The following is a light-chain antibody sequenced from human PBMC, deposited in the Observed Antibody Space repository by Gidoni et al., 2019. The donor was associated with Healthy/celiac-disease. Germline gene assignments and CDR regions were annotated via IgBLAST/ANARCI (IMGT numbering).Light chain of an antibody. V-gene: IGLV1-51*01. Sequence: QSVLTQPPSVSAAPGQKVTIPCSGSSSNIGNNYVSWYQQLPGTAPKLLIYDNNKRPSGIPDRFSGSKSGTSATLGITGLQTGDEADYYCGTCDSSLSAVVFGGGTKLTVL. CDR1: SSNIGNNY. CDR3: GTCDSSLSAVV. J-gene: IGLJ2*01. CDR2: DNN.